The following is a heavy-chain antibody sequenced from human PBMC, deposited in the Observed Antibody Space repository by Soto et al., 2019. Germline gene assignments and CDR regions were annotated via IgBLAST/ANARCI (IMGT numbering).Heavy chain of an antibody. CDR2: ISGSGGST. J-gene: IGHJ5*02. CDR1: GFTFSSYA. D-gene: IGHD3-9*01. V-gene: IGHV3-23*01. CDR3: AKLGPFTIFASGVTGKQLVPT. Sequence: HPGGSLRLSCAASGFTFSSYAMSWVRQAPGKGLEWVSAISGSGGSTYYADSVKGRFTISRDNSKNTLYLQMNSLRAEDTAVYYCAKLGPFTIFASGVTGKQLVPTWGQGTLVAVSS.